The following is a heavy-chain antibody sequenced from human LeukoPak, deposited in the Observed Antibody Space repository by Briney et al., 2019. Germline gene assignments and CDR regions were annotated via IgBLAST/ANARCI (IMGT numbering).Heavy chain of an antibody. CDR3: AKDELRGVVVPAAMRGVSYYYYGMDV. CDR2: ISYDGSNK. D-gene: IGHD2-2*01. V-gene: IGHV3-30*14. J-gene: IGHJ6*02. CDR1: GFTFSSYA. Sequence: GRSLRLSCAASGFTFSSYAMHWVRQAPGKGLEWVAVISYDGSNKYYADSVKGRFTISRDNSKNTLYLQMNSLRAEDTAVYYCAKDELRGVVVPAAMRGVSYYYYGMDVWGQGTTVTVSS.